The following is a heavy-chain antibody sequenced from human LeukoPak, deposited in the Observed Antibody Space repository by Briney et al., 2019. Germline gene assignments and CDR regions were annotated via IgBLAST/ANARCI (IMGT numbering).Heavy chain of an antibody. CDR1: GYSFTSYW. J-gene: IGHJ3*02. CDR3: ARPQNYDYSVDAFDI. Sequence: GESLKISCKGSGYSFTSYWIAWVRQMPGKGLEWMGIIYPGDSATRYSPSFQGQVTMSADKSIRTAYLQWSSLKASDSAMYYCARPQNYDYSVDAFDIWGQGTMVTVSS. D-gene: IGHD3-22*01. V-gene: IGHV5-51*01. CDR2: IYPGDSAT.